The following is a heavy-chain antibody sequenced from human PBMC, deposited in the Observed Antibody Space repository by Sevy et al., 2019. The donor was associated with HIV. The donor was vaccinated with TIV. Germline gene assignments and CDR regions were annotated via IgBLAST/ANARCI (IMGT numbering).Heavy chain of an antibody. CDR3: AREDHGSGSYYNVAFDY. CDR1: GFTFSSYS. CDR2: ISSSSSTI. Sequence: GGSPRLSCAASGFTFSSYSMNWVRQAPGKGLEWVSYISSSSSTIYYADSVKGRFTISRENAKNSLYLQMNSLRDEDTAVYYCAREDHGSGSYYNVAFDYWGQGTLVTVSS. D-gene: IGHD3-10*01. J-gene: IGHJ4*02. V-gene: IGHV3-48*02.